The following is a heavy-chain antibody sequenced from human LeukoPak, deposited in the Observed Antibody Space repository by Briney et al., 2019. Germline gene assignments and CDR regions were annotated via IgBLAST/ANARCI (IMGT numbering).Heavy chain of an antibody. J-gene: IGHJ4*02. Sequence: GGSLRLSCAASGFTFSSYAMNWVRQAPGKGLEWVSTISGSGDSTYYADSVKGRFTISRDNAKNSLYLQMNSLRAEDTAVYYCARDMDYYDSSGYYDGYYFDYWGQGTLVTVSS. V-gene: IGHV3-23*01. CDR3: ARDMDYYDSSGYYDGYYFDY. CDR2: ISGSGDST. CDR1: GFTFSSYA. D-gene: IGHD3-22*01.